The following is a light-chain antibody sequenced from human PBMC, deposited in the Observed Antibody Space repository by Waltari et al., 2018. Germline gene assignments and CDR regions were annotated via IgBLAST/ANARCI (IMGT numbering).Light chain of an antibody. V-gene: IGLV1-40*01. Sequence: QSVLTQPPSVSGAPGQSVTISCTGSSSNIGAGFDVHWYQQFPVTAPRLVIYANVNRPSGVPDRFSGSGSGTDFTLTISSLQAEDVAVYYCQQYYSNEVTFGGGTK. CDR1: SSNIGAGFD. CDR2: ANV. J-gene: IGLJ2*01. CDR3: QQYYSNEVT.